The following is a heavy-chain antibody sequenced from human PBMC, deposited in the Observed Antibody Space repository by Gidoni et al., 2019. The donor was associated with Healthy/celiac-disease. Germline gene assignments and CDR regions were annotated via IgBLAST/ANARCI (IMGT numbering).Heavy chain of an antibody. Sequence: VQIQESGLGLVKPSETLSLTCTVYDYSISSGYSLGWIRRPPGKGLEWIGIINHSGSTYDNPSLKSRITISGDTSKNQFSLKLSSVSAADTAGYYCAREEVYYYSSGDAFDIWGQGTMVTVSS. V-gene: IGHV4-38-2*02. CDR1: DYSISSGYS. CDR3: AREEVYYYSSGDAFDI. D-gene: IGHD3-22*01. J-gene: IGHJ3*02. CDR2: INHSGST.